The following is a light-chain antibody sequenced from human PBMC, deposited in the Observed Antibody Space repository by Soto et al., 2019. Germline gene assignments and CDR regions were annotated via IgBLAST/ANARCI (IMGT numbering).Light chain of an antibody. CDR2: KAY. CDR1: QTISSW. J-gene: IGKJ1*01. Sequence: EIQMTQSPSTLSGSVGDRVTITCLASQTISSWLSWYQHKPVKAPKLLIYKAYTLKSVVTSMFSGSGSGTEFTLTISSLQPDDFAAYYCQHYNSYSEAVGPGTKVDIK. V-gene: IGKV1-5*03. CDR3: QHYNSYSEA.